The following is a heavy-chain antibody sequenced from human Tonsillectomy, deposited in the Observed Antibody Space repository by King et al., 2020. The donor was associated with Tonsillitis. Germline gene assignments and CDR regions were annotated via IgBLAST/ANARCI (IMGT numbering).Heavy chain of an antibody. Sequence: QLVESGPEVKTPGTSVKVSCKASGFTFTSSTMHWVRQARGQRLEWIGWIAVGSADTNYALKFQERVTITRDMSTGTAYMELNSLRSEDTAVYYCAASDQHSDSYYYGLDVWGQGATVTVSS. J-gene: IGHJ6*02. CDR2: IAVGSADT. V-gene: IGHV1-58*02. D-gene: IGHD4-11*01. CDR1: GFTFTSST. CDR3: AASDQHSDSYYYGLDV.